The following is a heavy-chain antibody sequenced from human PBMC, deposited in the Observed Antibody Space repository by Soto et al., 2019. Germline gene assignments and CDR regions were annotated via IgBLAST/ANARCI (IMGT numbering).Heavy chain of an antibody. Sequence: QVQLVESGGGVVQPGRSLRLSCAASGFTFSSYGMHWVRQAPGKGLEWVAVIWYDGSNKYYADSVKGRFTISRDNSKNTLYLQMNSLRAEDTAVYYCARYSTVAAFDIWGQGTMVTVSS. V-gene: IGHV3-33*01. J-gene: IGHJ3*02. CDR1: GFTFSSYG. CDR2: IWYDGSNK. D-gene: IGHD4-17*01. CDR3: ARYSTVAAFDI.